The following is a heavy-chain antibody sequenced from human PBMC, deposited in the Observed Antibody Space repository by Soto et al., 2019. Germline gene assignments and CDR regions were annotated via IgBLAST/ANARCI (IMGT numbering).Heavy chain of an antibody. V-gene: IGHV3-30*18. J-gene: IGHJ3*02. CDR3: AKAKRAAAGTLDVLEGDYAFDI. Sequence: QVQLVESGGGVVQPGRSLRLSCAASGFTFSSYGMHWVRQAPGKGLEWVAVISYDGSNKYYADSVKGRFTISRDNSKNTLYLQMNSVSAEDTGVYYCAKAKRAAAGTLDVLEGDYAFDIWGQGTMVTVSS. D-gene: IGHD6-13*01. CDR2: ISYDGSNK. CDR1: GFTFSSYG.